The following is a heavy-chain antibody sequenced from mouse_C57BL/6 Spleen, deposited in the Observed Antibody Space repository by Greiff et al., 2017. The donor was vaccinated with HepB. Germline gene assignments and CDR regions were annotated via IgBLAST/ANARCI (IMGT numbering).Heavy chain of an antibody. J-gene: IGHJ2*01. CDR1: GYTFTDYY. V-gene: IGHV1-76*01. CDR2: IYPGSGNT. CDR3: ARERDGYFDY. Sequence: QVQLKESGAELVRPGASVKLSCKASGYTFTDYYINWVKQRPGQGLEWIARIYPGSGNTYYNEKFKGKATLTAEKSSSTAYMQLSSLTSEDSAVYFCARERDGYFDYWGQGTTLTVSS. D-gene: IGHD2-3*01.